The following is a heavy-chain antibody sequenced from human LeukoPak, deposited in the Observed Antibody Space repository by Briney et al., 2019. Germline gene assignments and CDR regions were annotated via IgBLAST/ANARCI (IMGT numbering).Heavy chain of an antibody. CDR1: GFTFSSYA. Sequence: GGSLRLSCAASGFTFSSYAMSWVRQAPGKGLEWVSAISGSGGSTYYADSVKGRFTISRDNSKNTLYLQMNSLRAEDTAVYYCAKGRMVRGVITSYFDYWGQGTLVTVSS. V-gene: IGHV3-23*01. D-gene: IGHD3-10*01. CDR3: AKGRMVRGVITSYFDY. CDR2: ISGSGGST. J-gene: IGHJ4*02.